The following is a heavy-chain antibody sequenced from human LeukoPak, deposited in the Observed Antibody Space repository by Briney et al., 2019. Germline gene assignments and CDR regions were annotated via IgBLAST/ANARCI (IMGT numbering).Heavy chain of an antibody. CDR3: ARGPRGGNSFDY. CDR1: GGSISSYY. Sequence: SETLSLTCTVSGGSISSYYWNWIRQPPGKGLEWIGYIYYSGTTDYNPSLESRVTISVDTSKNQFSLKLSSVTAADTAVYYCARGPRGGNSFDYWGQGTLVTVSS. CDR2: IYYSGTT. D-gene: IGHD4-23*01. V-gene: IGHV4-59*01. J-gene: IGHJ4*02.